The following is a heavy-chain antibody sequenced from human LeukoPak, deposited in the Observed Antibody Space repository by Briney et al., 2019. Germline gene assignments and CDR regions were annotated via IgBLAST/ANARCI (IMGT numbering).Heavy chain of an antibody. CDR3: ARVYCSSTSCLYYFDY. Sequence: SETLSLTCAVYGGSFSGYYWSWIRQPPGKGVEWIGEINHSGSTNYNPSLKTRVTISVDTSKNQFSLKLSSVTAADTAVYYCARVYCSSTSCLYYFDYWGQGTLVTVSS. J-gene: IGHJ4*02. D-gene: IGHD2-2*01. CDR2: INHSGST. V-gene: IGHV4-34*01. CDR1: GGSFSGYY.